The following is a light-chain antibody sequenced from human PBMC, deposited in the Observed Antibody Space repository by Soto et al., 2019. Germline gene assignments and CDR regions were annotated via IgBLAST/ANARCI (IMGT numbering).Light chain of an antibody. CDR1: SSNIGGNS. J-gene: IGLJ1*01. Sequence: QSVMTQPPSVSAAPGQKVTISCSGSSSNIGGNSVSWYQQLPGTAPKLLIYDDNKRPSGIPDRFSGSKSGTSATLGITGFQTGDEADYYCNSQRSSGTRVFGTGTKLTVL. CDR3: NSQRSSGTRV. CDR2: DDN. V-gene: IGLV1-51*01.